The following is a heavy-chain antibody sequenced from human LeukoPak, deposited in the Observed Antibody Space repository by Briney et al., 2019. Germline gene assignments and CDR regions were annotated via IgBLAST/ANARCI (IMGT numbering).Heavy chain of an antibody. Sequence: PSQTLSLTCTVSGDSISSGSYYWSWIRQPAGKGLEYIGRINTGGTTNYNPSLRSRVTISVDTSKNQFSLNLGSVSAADTAVYYCARDRPVSPPFIAAAGTGFDYWGQGTLVTVSS. CDR3: ARDRPVSPPFIAAAGTGFDY. J-gene: IGHJ4*02. CDR2: INTGGTT. CDR1: GDSISSGSYY. D-gene: IGHD6-13*01. V-gene: IGHV4-61*02.